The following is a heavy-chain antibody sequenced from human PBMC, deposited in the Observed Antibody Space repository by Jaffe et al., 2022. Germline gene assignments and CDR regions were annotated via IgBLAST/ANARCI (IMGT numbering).Heavy chain of an antibody. CDR1: GYSFTSYW. Sequence: EVQLVQSGAEVKKPGESLKISCKGSGYSFTSYWIGWVRQMPGKGLEWMGIIYPGDSDPRYSPSFQGQVTISADKSISTAYLQWSSLKASDTAMYFCVRGLPGYCSGGNCPYYFDYWGQGTLVTVSS. CDR2: IYPGDSDP. V-gene: IGHV5-51*03. CDR3: VRGLPGYCSGGNCPYYFDY. J-gene: IGHJ4*02. D-gene: IGHD2-15*01.